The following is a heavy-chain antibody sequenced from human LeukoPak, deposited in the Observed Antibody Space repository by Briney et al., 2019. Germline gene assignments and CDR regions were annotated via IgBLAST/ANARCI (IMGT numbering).Heavy chain of an antibody. J-gene: IGHJ2*01. CDR2: IYYSGGT. D-gene: IGHD6-13*01. CDR3: ARVSSSWYQDWYFDL. Sequence: PSQTLSLTCAVSGGSISSGTYSWSWIRQPPGKGLEWIGYIYYSGGTYYNPSLKSRVTISVDTSKNHFSLKLSSVTAADTAVYYCARVSSSWYQDWYFDLWGRGTVVTVSS. V-gene: IGHV4-30-4*07. CDR1: GGSISSGTYS.